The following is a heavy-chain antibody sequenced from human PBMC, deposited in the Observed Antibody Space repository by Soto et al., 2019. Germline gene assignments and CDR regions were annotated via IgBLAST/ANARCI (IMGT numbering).Heavy chain of an antibody. CDR3: AREGVATIRWPQPQIDY. CDR2: IYYSGST. J-gene: IGHJ4*02. Sequence: PSETLSLTCTVSGGSISSGGYYWSWIRQHPGKGLEWIGYIYYSGSTYYNPSLKSRVTISVDTSKNQFSLKLSSVTAADTAVYYCAREGVATIRWPQPQIDYWGQGTLVTVSS. V-gene: IGHV4-31*03. D-gene: IGHD5-12*01. CDR1: GGSISSGGYY.